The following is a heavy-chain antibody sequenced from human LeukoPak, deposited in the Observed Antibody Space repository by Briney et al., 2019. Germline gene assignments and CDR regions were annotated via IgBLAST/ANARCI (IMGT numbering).Heavy chain of an antibody. CDR3: AKSTDNELELLLDY. D-gene: IGHD1-7*01. J-gene: IGHJ4*02. CDR1: GFTFDEYA. Sequence: GRSLILSCAASGFTFDEYAMHWVRQAPGKGLEWVSAISGSGGSTYYADSVKGRFTISRDNSKNTLYLQMNSLRAEDTAVYYCAKSTDNELELLLDYWGQGTLVTVSS. CDR2: ISGSGGST. V-gene: IGHV3-23*01.